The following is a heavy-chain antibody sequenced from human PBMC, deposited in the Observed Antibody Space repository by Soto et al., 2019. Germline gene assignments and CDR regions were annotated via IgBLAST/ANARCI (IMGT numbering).Heavy chain of an antibody. CDR2: ISSSSSYI. D-gene: IGHD3-9*01. CDR3: ARESYDILTGAAEQEDY. CDR1: GFTFSSYS. J-gene: IGHJ4*02. Sequence: EVQLVESGGGLVKPGGSLRLSCAASGFTFSSYSMNWVRQAPGKGLEWVSSISSSSSYIYYADSVKGRFTIPRDNAKNSLYLQMNSLRAEDTAVYYCARESYDILTGAAEQEDYWGQGTLVTVSS. V-gene: IGHV3-21*01.